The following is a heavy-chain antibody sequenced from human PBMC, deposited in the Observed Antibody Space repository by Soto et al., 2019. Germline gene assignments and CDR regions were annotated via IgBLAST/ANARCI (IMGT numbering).Heavy chain of an antibody. Sequence: LGLSCAASGFTFRSFTMNWVRQAPGKGLEWVSTISSNSAYIYYTDALRGRFTISRDNAKNSLHLQMNSLRAEDTAVYYCTRDASRDSSARGWFDPWGPGTLVTVSS. CDR3: TRDASRDSSARGWFDP. CDR1: GFTFRSFT. D-gene: IGHD6-13*01. J-gene: IGHJ5*02. V-gene: IGHV3-21*01. CDR2: ISSNSAYI.